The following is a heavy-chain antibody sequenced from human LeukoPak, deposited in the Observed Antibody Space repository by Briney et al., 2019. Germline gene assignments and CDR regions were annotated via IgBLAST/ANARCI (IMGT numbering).Heavy chain of an antibody. Sequence: PGGSLRLSCAASGFTFSSYGMHWVRQAPGKGLEWVAVISYDGSNKYYADSVKGRFTISRDNSKNTLYLQMNSLRAEDTAVYYCAKAPWPSDYSDSNFDYWGQGTLVTVSS. CDR3: AKAPWPSDYSDSNFDY. CDR2: ISYDGSNK. CDR1: GFTFSSYG. D-gene: IGHD4-11*01. V-gene: IGHV3-30*18. J-gene: IGHJ4*02.